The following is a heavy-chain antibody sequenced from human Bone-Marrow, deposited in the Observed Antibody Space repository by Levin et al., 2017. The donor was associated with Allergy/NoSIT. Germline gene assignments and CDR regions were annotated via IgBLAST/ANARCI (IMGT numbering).Heavy chain of an antibody. CDR1: GYSISSGYY. J-gene: IGHJ4*02. CDR3: ARVYLGGGVSTSFTPADY. D-gene: IGHD2-2*01. CDR2: IYHSGST. Sequence: SETLSLTCAVSGYSISSGYYWGWIRQPPGKGLEWIGSIYHSGSTYYNPSLKSRVTISVDTSKNQFSLKLSSVTAADTAVYYCARVYLGGGVSTSFTPADYWGQGTLVTVSS. V-gene: IGHV4-38-2*01.